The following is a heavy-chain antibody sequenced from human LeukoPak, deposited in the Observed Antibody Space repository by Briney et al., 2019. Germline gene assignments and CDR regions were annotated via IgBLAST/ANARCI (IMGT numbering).Heavy chain of an antibody. D-gene: IGHD3-3*01. J-gene: IGHJ4*02. CDR2: IYYSGST. CDR3: ARGTYYDFWSGDSNSDY. CDR1: GGSISSSSYY. Sequence: SETLSLTCTVSGGSISSSSYYWSWIRQPPGKGLEWIGYIYYSGSTNYNPSLKSRVTISVDTSKNQFSLKLSSVTAADTAVYYCARGTYYDFWSGDSNSDYWGQGTLVTVSS. V-gene: IGHV4-61*01.